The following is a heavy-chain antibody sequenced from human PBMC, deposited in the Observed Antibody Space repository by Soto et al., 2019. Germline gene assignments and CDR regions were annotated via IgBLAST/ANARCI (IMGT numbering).Heavy chain of an antibody. V-gene: IGHV4-39*01. CDR1: GGSISSSSYY. CDR2: IYYSGST. D-gene: IGHD3-10*01. Sequence: QLQLQESGPGLVKPSETLSLTCTVSGGSISSSSYYWGWIRQPPGKGLEWIGSIYYSGSTYYNPSLKSRVTISVDTSNIQFSLKLSSVTAADTAVYYCARRGSGSDSDYWGQGTLVTVSS. J-gene: IGHJ4*02. CDR3: ARRGSGSDSDY.